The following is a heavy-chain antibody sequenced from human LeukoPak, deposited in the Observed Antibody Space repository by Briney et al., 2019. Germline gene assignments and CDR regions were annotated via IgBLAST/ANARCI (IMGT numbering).Heavy chain of an antibody. D-gene: IGHD3-22*01. V-gene: IGHV3-33*06. CDR1: GFTFSSYG. CDR3: AKDLMIVVAYFDY. Sequence: PGGSLRLSCAASGFTFSSYGMHWVRQAPGKGLEWVAVIWYDGSNKYYADSVKGRFTTSRDNSKNTLYLQMNSLRAEDTAVYYCAKDLMIVVAYFDYWGQGTLVTVSS. J-gene: IGHJ4*02. CDR2: IWYDGSNK.